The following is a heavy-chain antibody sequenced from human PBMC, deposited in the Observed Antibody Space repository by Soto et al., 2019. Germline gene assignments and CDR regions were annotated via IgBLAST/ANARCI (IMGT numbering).Heavy chain of an antibody. J-gene: IGHJ4*02. D-gene: IGHD2-15*01. CDR2: ISSSSSYI. V-gene: IGHV3-21*01. CDR3: ARDHDSSVDGTLRDKGYDY. Sequence: PGRPLRLSCAASGFTFSSYSMNWVRQAPGKGLEWVSSISSSSSYIYYADSVKGRFTISRDNAKNSLYLQMNSLRAEDTAVYYCARDHDSSVDGTLRDKGYDYWGQGTLVTGSS. CDR1: GFTFSSYS.